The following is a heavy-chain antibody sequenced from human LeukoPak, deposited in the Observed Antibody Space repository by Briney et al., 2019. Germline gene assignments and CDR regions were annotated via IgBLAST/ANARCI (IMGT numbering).Heavy chain of an antibody. CDR3: AKVPSYDVLTGPFDY. D-gene: IGHD3-9*01. J-gene: IGHJ4*02. V-gene: IGHV3-9*01. Sequence: GGSLRLSCAASGFTFDDYAMHWVRQAPGKGLEWVSGISWNSGSIGYADSVKGRFTISRDNAKNSLYLQMNSLRAEDTALYYCAKVPSYDVLTGPFDYWGRGTLVTVSS. CDR2: ISWNSGSI. CDR1: GFTFDDYA.